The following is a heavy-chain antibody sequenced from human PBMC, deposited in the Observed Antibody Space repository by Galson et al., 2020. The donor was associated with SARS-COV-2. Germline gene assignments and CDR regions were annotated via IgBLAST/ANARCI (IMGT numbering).Heavy chain of an antibody. CDR2: IYYSGST. Sequence: ASETLSLTCTVSGGSISSYYWSWIRQPPGKGLEWIGHIYYSGSTNYNPSLTSRVTISVDTSKNQFSLKLSSVTAADTAVYYCARHATPNSSSWYPYYYYYYGMDVWGQGTTVTVSS. CDR1: GGSISSYY. D-gene: IGHD6-13*01. V-gene: IGHV4-59*08. J-gene: IGHJ6*02. CDR3: ARHATPNSSSWYPYYYYYYGMDV.